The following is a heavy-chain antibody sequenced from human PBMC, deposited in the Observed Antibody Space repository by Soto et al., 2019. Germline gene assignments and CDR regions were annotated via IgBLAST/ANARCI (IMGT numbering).Heavy chain of an antibody. CDR3: AREGSRGDYYYYEMDV. CDR1: GDSISSGGHS. Sequence: KPSETLSLTCAVSGDSISSGGHSWSWIRQPPGKGLEWIGYIYHSGSTYYNPSLRGRVTISVDLSENQFSLDMTSVTAADTAVYYCAREGSRGDYYYYEMDVWGPGITVTVSS. J-gene: IGHJ6*02. CDR2: IYHSGST. V-gene: IGHV4-30-2*01. D-gene: IGHD3-10*01.